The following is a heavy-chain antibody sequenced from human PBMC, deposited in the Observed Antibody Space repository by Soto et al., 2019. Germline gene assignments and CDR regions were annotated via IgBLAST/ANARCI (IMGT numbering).Heavy chain of an antibody. D-gene: IGHD2-2*01. Sequence: EVQLVESGGGLVKPGGSLRLSCAASGFTFSSYSMNWVRQAPGKGLEWVSSISSSSSTIYYADSVKGRFTISRDNAKNSLYLQMNSLRDEDTAVYYCAAPEYCSSTSCYNYYGMDVWGQGTTVTVSS. V-gene: IGHV3-21*01. J-gene: IGHJ6*02. CDR3: AAPEYCSSTSCYNYYGMDV. CDR2: ISSSSSTI. CDR1: GFTFSSYS.